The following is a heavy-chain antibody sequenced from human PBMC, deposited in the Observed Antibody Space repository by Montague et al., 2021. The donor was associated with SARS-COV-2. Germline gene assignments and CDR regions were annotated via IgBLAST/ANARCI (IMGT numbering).Heavy chain of an antibody. D-gene: IGHD1-14*01. CDR1: GASVGSSD. CDR3: ARETMTADAFDI. CDR2: FYSVGST. J-gene: IGHJ3*02. V-gene: IGHV4-59*02. Sequence: SETLSLTCTVSGASVGSSDWGWIRQSPGKGLEWIGYFYSVGSTDYNPSLKSRATISRDTSKNQFSLKVRFGTAADTAVYYCARETMTADAFDIWGQETMVTVSS.